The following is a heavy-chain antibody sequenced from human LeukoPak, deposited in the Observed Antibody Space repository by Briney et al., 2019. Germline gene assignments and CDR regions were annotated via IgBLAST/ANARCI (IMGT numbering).Heavy chain of an antibody. Sequence: PSETLSLTCTLSGGSINNYYWSWIRQPPGKGLEWIGNISYSGSTNYNPSLKSRVTISLDTSKNQFSLKLTSVSAADTAVYYCAREGGSYYHWFDPWGQGTLVTVSS. CDR3: AREGGSYYHWFDP. V-gene: IGHV4-59*01. D-gene: IGHD1-26*01. CDR2: ISYSGST. J-gene: IGHJ5*02. CDR1: GGSINNYY.